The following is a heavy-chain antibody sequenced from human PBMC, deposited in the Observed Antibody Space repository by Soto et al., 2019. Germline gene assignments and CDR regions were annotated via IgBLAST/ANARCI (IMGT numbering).Heavy chain of an antibody. CDR1: GFSLSTSGMR. D-gene: IGHD2-15*01. V-gene: IGHV2-70*04. J-gene: IGHJ4*02. CDR3: ARMFHCSGGTCPFDY. Sequence: SGPTLVNPTQTLTLTCAFSGFSLSTSGMRVSWIRQPPGKALEWLARIDWDDDKFYNTSLKTRLTISKDSSKNQVVLTMTNMDPVDTATYYCARMFHCSGGTCPFDYWGQGALVTVSS. CDR2: IDWDDDK.